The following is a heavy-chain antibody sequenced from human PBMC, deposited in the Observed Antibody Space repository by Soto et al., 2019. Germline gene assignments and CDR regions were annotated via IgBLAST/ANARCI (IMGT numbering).Heavy chain of an antibody. V-gene: IGHV3-11*01. CDR1: GFTFSDFY. J-gene: IGHJ6*02. D-gene: IGHD4-17*01. CDR3: VSDPHPDSETVYIDV. Sequence: PGGSLRLSCAASGFTFSDFYMSWVRQAPGKGLEWISYISSSGSLIYYADSVKGRFTISRDNANNSLYLQMNSLRVEDTAVYYCVSDPHPDSETVYIDVWGQGNPVTVYS. CDR2: ISSSGSLI.